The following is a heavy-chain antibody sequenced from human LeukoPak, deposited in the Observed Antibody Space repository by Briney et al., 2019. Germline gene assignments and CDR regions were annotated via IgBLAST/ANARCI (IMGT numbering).Heavy chain of an antibody. D-gene: IGHD2-21*01. V-gene: IGHV3-7*01. J-gene: IGHJ6*03. CDR1: GFTFGSYS. CDR3: ARLRADILWWGKDYYYYMDV. CDR2: IKQDGSEK. Sequence: PGGSLRLSCAAPGFTFGSYSMNWVRQAPGKGLEWVANIKQDGSEKYYVDSVKGRFTISRDNAKNSLYLQMNSLRAEDTAVYYCARLRADILWWGKDYYYYMDVWGKGTTVTISS.